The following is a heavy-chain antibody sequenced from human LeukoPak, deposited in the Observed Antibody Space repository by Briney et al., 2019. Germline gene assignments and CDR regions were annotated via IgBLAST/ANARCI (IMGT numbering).Heavy chain of an antibody. CDR2: IYNTGTT. Sequence: SETLSLTCAVYGGSFSGYYWSWIRQPPGKGLEWIGYIYNTGTTTYNPSLRSRVTISLDTSKNQFSLKLSSVTAADTAVYYCARTFPVAGTYYGMDVWGQGTTVTVS. CDR3: ARTFPVAGTYYGMDV. V-gene: IGHV4-59*01. J-gene: IGHJ6*02. CDR1: GGSFSGYY. D-gene: IGHD6-19*01.